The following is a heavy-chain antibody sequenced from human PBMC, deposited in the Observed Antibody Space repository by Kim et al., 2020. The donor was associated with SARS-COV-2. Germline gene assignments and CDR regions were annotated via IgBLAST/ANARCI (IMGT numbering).Heavy chain of an antibody. V-gene: IGHV4-39*01. D-gene: IGHD3-22*01. CDR3: ARLNYYDSSGYYEFDY. J-gene: IGHJ4*02. Sequence: PSLKSRVTISVDTSKNPFSLKLSSVTAADTAVYYCARLNYYDSSGYYEFDYWGQGTLVTVSS.